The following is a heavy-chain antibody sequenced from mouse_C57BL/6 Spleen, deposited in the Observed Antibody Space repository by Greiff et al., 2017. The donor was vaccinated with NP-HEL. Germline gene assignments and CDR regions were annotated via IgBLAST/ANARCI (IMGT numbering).Heavy chain of an antibody. CDR3: ARGQLRLKTGAMDY. V-gene: IGHV1-19*01. D-gene: IGHD3-2*02. CDR2: INPYNGGT. J-gene: IGHJ4*01. Sequence: EVQLQQSGPVLVKPGASVKMSCKASGYTFTDYYMNWVKQSHGKSLEWIGVINPYNGGTSYNQKFKGKATLTVDKSSSTAYMELNSLTSEDSAVYYCARGQLRLKTGAMDYWGQGTSVTVSS. CDR1: GYTFTDYY.